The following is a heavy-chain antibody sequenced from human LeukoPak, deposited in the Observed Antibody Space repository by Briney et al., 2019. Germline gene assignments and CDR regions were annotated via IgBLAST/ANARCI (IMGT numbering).Heavy chain of an antibody. D-gene: IGHD3-10*01. CDR3: AREPYDSGSFRTDYYYMDV. V-gene: IGHV1-2*02. J-gene: IGHJ6*03. CDR2: ISPNSGGT. Sequence: ASVKVSCKASGYTFTSYYMHWVRQAPGQGLEWMGWISPNSGGTNYAQKFQGRVTMTRDTSINTAYMELSRLRSDDTAVYYCAREPYDSGSFRTDYYYMDVWGKGTTVTISS. CDR1: GYTFTSYY.